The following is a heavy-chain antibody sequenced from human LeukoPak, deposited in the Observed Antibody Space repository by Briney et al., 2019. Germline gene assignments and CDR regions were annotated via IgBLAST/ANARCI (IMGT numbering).Heavy chain of an antibody. J-gene: IGHJ3*02. CDR1: GGTFSSYA. D-gene: IGHD3-22*01. CDR3: ARGLTMIGFDI. Sequence: ASVKVSCKASGGTFSSYAISWVRQATGQGLEWMGWMNPNSGNTGYAQKFQGRVTMTRNTSISTAYMELSSLRSEDTAVYYCARGLTMIGFDIWGQGTMVTVSS. CDR2: MNPNSGNT. V-gene: IGHV1-8*02.